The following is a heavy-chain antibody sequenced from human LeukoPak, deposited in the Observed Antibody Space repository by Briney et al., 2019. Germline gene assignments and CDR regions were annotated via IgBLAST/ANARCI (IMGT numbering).Heavy chain of an antibody. CDR3: ARGLSGDSYGFEY. Sequence: SETLSLTCIVSDGSISYNYWSWIRPYAGKGLELIGRIYYTGSTNYNPSLRSRVTMSVDTSKNQFSLMLSSVTAADTAVYYCARGLSGDSYGFEYWGQGTLVTVSS. CDR2: IYYTGST. D-gene: IGHD5-18*01. J-gene: IGHJ4*02. V-gene: IGHV4-4*07. CDR1: DGSISYNY.